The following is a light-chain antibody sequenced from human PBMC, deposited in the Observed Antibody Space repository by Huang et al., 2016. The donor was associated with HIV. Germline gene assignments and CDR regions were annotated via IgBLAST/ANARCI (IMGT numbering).Light chain of an antibody. V-gene: IGKV3D-7*01. J-gene: IGKJ1*01. CDR1: QSVTSSY. CDR3: LQDYKLPWT. Sequence: EIVMTQSPAALSLSPGEGATLSCRASQSVTSSYLSWYQQKAGQAPRLLIYGASTRAAGIPGRFSVSGSGTDFTLNITSLQSEDFAVYYCLQDYKLPWT. CDR2: GAS.